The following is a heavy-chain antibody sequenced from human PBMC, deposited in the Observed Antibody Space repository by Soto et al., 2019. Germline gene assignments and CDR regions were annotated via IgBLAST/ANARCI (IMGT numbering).Heavy chain of an antibody. V-gene: IGHV1-18*01. J-gene: IGHJ6*02. D-gene: IGHD6-13*01. CDR1: GYTFTSYG. CDR2: ISAYNGNT. CDR3: AREMGYSSSWYSAYYYGMDV. Sequence: VNLSCKSSGYTFTSYGISWVRQAPGQGLEWMGWISAYNGNTNYAQKLQGRVTMTTDTSTSTAYMELRSLRSDDTAVYYCAREMGYSSSWYSAYYYGMDVWGQGTTVTVSS.